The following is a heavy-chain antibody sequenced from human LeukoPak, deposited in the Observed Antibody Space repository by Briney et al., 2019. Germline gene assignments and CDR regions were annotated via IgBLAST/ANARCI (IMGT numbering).Heavy chain of an antibody. CDR3: AKGHCTNGICWLD. V-gene: IGHV3-53*01. J-gene: IGHJ4*02. Sequence: GGSLRLSCAASGFAVSSTYMSWVRQAPGKGLEWVSIIYSAGSTYYADSVKGRFTISRDNSKDTLYLQMNSLRAEDTAVYYCAKGHCTNGICWLDWGQGTLVTVSS. CDR2: IYSAGST. CDR1: GFAVSSTY. D-gene: IGHD2-8*01.